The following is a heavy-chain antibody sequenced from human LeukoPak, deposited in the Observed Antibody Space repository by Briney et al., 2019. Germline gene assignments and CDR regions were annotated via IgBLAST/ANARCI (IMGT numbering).Heavy chain of an antibody. Sequence: KSSETLSLTCTVSGGSISSYHWSWIRQPPGKGLEWIGYIYYSGSTNYNPSLKSRVTISVDTSKNQFSLKLSSVTAADTAVYYCARQGIQLWRGAYDAFDIWGQGTMVTVSS. CDR3: ARQGIQLWRGAYDAFDI. V-gene: IGHV4-59*08. CDR1: GGSISSYH. CDR2: IYYSGST. D-gene: IGHD5-18*01. J-gene: IGHJ3*02.